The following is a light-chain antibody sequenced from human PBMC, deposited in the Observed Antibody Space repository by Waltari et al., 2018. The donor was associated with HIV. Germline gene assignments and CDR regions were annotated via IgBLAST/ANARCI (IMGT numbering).Light chain of an antibody. J-gene: IGLJ3*02. CDR1: SSDVGGYTY. CDR2: DVS. Sequence: QSALTQPASVSGSPGQSITIACTATSSDVGGYTYASWYQQHPGKAPKLMIYDVSNRPSGVSNRFSGSKSGNTASLTISGLQAEDEADYYCSSYTSSSTWVFGGGTKLTVL. V-gene: IGLV2-14*03. CDR3: SSYTSSSTWV.